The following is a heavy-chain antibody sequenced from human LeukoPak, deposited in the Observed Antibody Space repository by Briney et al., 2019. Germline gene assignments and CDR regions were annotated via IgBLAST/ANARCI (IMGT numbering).Heavy chain of an antibody. CDR1: GFTVSSNY. CDR2: IYSGGST. V-gene: IGHV3-53*01. J-gene: IGHJ4*02. D-gene: IGHD6-13*01. Sequence: GGSLRLSCAASGFTVSSNYMSWVRQAPGKGLEWVSVIYSGGSTYYADSVKGRFTISRDNSKNTLYLQMNSLRAEDTAVYYCASRIATAGSVDYWGQGTLVTVSS. CDR3: ASRIATAGSVDY.